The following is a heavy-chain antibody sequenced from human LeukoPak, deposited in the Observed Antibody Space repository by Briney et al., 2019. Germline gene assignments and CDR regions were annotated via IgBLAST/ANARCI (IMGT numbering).Heavy chain of an antibody. CDR3: ARQHSSSWYEWFDP. J-gene: IGHJ5*02. CDR2: INPNSGGT. V-gene: IGHV1-2*02. CDR1: GYTLTGYY. Sequence: ASVKVSCKASGYTLTGYYIHWVRQAPGQGLEWMGWINPNSGGTNYAQKFQGRVTMTRDTSISTAYMELSRLRSDDTAVYYCARQHSSSWYEWFDPWGQGTLVTVSS. D-gene: IGHD6-13*01.